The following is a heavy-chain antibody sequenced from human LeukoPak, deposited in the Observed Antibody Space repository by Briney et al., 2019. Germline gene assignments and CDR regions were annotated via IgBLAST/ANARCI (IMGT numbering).Heavy chain of an antibody. D-gene: IGHD1-26*01. CDR2: IRGSGET. J-gene: IGHJ5*02. V-gene: IGHV3-66*03. Sequence: PGGSLRLSCAASGFTFSSYEMNWLRQAPVKGLEWVSLIRGSGETVYADSVKGRFTISRDDSKNTVYLQMNSLRLDDTAVYFCARDRAATQGWVEFDPWGQGTLVTVSS. CDR1: GFTFSSYE. CDR3: ARDRAATQGWVEFDP.